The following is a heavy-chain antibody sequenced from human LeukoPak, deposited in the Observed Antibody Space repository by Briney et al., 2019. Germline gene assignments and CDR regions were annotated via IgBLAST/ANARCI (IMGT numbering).Heavy chain of an antibody. J-gene: IGHJ4*02. D-gene: IGHD6-6*01. CDR1: GFTFSSYA. V-gene: IGHV3-30-3*01. CDR2: ISYDGSNK. Sequence: GRSLRLSCAASGFTFSSYAMHWVRQAPGKGLEWVAVISYDGSNKNYADSVKGRFTISRDNSKNTLYLQMNRLRAEDTAVYYCARDLGSSSSFDYWGQGTLVTVSS. CDR3: ARDLGSSSSFDY.